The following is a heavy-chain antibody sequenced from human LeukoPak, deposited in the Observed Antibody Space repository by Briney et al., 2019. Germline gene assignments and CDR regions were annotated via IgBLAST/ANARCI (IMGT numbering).Heavy chain of an antibody. CDR1: GGTFSSYT. CDR3: ARAIEYSSSSKGYASDI. J-gene: IGHJ3*02. D-gene: IGHD6-6*01. Sequence: SVKVSCKASGGTFSSYTISWLRQAPGQGLEWMGRIIPILGIANYAQKFQGRVTITADKSTSTAYMELSSLRSEDTAVYYCARAIEYSSSSKGYASDIWGQGTMVTVSS. CDR2: IIPILGIA. V-gene: IGHV1-69*02.